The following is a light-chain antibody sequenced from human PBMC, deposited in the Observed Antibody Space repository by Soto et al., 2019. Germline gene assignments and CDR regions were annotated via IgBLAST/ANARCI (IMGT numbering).Light chain of an antibody. CDR3: QQYNDWPPFT. Sequence: EGVISHSPSSLHMSPRERATLSCRVSQSVNDTVAWFQQKPGQTPRLLIIGASTTATGVPARFSGSGSGGEFTLTISSLQSEDFAVYYCQQYNDWPPFTSGPGTKVAI. V-gene: IGKV3-15*01. CDR2: GAS. J-gene: IGKJ3*01. CDR1: QSVNDT.